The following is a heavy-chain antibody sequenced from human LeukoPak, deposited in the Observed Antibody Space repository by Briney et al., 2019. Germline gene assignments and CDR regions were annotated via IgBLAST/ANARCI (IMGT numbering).Heavy chain of an antibody. D-gene: IGHD4-17*01. Sequence: WASVKVSCKASGGTFSSYAISWVRQAPGQGLEWMGGIIPIFGTANYAQKFQGRVAITADKSTSTAYMELSSLRSEDTAVYYCARDLWDGDYDVYFDYWGQGTLVTVSS. V-gene: IGHV1-69*06. CDR3: ARDLWDGDYDVYFDY. CDR2: IIPIFGTA. J-gene: IGHJ4*02. CDR1: GGTFSSYA.